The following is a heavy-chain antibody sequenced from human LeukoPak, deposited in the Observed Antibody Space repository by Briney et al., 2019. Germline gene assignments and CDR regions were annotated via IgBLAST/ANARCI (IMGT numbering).Heavy chain of an antibody. CDR2: IIPSFGTP. CDR3: ATEGYSGSPYDS. Sequence: SVKVSCKASGGTFSTSVITWVRQAPGQGLKWMGGIIPSFGTPSYAQDFGGRVTITADESASTAYIELSSLTSDDTAVYYCATEGYSGSPYDSWGQGTLVTVSS. CDR1: GGTFSTSV. D-gene: IGHD3-10*01. J-gene: IGHJ4*02. V-gene: IGHV1-69*01.